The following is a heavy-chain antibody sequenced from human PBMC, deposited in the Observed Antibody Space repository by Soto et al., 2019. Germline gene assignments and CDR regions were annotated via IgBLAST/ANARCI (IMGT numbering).Heavy chain of an antibody. CDR1: GFTFSSYA. CDR2: ISGSGGST. Sequence: EVQLLESGGGLVQPGGSLRLSCAASGFTFSSYAMSWVRQAPGKGLEWVSAISGSGGSTYYADSVKGRFTICRDNSKNKLYLQMNSLRAEDTAVYYCAKGPYTFGGVIDHLDYWGQGTLVTVSS. J-gene: IGHJ4*02. CDR3: AKGPYTFGGVIDHLDY. D-gene: IGHD3-16*02. V-gene: IGHV3-23*01.